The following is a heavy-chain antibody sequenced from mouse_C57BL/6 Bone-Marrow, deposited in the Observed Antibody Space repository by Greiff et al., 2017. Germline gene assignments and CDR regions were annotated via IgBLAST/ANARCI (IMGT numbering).Heavy chain of an antibody. CDR1: GYTFPTYP. J-gene: IGHJ2*01. V-gene: IGHV1-47*01. D-gene: IGHD2-4*01. CDR2: FHPYNDDT. Sequence: VQLQQSGAELVKPGASVKMSCKASGYTFPTYPIEWLKQNHGKRLEWIGNFHPYNDDTQYTEKLKGKVTLTVEKTSSTVYLELSRLTSDYAAVYYSSIYEYGGCFDYWGQGTTLTVSS. CDR3: SIYEYGGCFDY.